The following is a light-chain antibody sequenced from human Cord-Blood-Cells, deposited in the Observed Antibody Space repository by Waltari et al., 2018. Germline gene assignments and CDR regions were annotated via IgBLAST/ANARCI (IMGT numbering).Light chain of an antibody. Sequence: QSALTQPASVSGSPGPSITISCTGTSSDVGGYNYVSWYQQHPGKAPKLMIYDVSNRPSGFSKRFSGSKSGNTASLTSSGLQAEDDADYYCSSYTSSSTVFGTGTKVTVL. CDR3: SSYTSSSTV. CDR1: SSDVGGYNY. J-gene: IGLJ1*01. CDR2: DVS. V-gene: IGLV2-14*01.